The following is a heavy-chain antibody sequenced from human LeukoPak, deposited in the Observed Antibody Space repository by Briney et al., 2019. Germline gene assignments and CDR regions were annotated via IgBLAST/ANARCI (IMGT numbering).Heavy chain of an antibody. CDR3: ASWADGYCSGGSCWNY. Sequence: GASVKVSCKASGYTFTGYYMHWVRQAPGQGLEWMGWINPNSGGTNYAQKFQGRVTMTRDTSISTAYMELSRLRSDDTAVYYCASWADGYCSGGSCWNYWGQGTPVTVSS. V-gene: IGHV1-2*02. D-gene: IGHD2-15*01. CDR2: INPNSGGT. J-gene: IGHJ4*02. CDR1: GYTFTGYY.